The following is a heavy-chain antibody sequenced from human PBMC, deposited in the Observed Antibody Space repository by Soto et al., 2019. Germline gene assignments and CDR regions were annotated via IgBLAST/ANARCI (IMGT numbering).Heavy chain of an antibody. CDR2: IWYDGSIK. D-gene: IGHD6-13*01. V-gene: IGHV3-33*01. CDR1: EFTFSSYG. CDR3: ARDVDVNHVGYYGMDV. Sequence: QPGGSLRLSCAASEFTFSSYGMHWVRQAPGKGLEWVAVIWYDGSIKYYADSVKGRFTISRDNSKDTLYLQMNNMRAEDAAIYYCARDVDVNHVGYYGMDVWGQGTTVTVSS. J-gene: IGHJ6*02.